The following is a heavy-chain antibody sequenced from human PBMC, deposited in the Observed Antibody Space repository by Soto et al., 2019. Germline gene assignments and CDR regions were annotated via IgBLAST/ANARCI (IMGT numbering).Heavy chain of an antibody. Sequence: GGSLRLSCAASGFTFSNYGMHWVRQAPGKGLEWVAVIWYDGSNKYYGDSVKGRFTISRDNSKNTLYLEMNSLRDEDTAMYYCAREGSGTDAFDIWGQGTMVTVSS. D-gene: IGHD1-26*01. CDR3: AREGSGTDAFDI. V-gene: IGHV3-33*01. CDR2: IWYDGSNK. CDR1: GFTFSNYG. J-gene: IGHJ3*02.